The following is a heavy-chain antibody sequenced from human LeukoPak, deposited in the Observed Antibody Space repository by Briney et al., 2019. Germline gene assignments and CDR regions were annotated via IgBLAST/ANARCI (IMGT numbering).Heavy chain of an antibody. CDR2: IYYSGST. CDR3: ARGYYYDSSGYPTDYFDY. J-gene: IGHJ4*02. Sequence: SETLSLTCTVSGGSISSSSYYWGWIRQPPGKGLEWIGSIYYSGSTYYNPSLKSRVTISVDRSKNQFSLKLSSVTAADTAVYYCARGYYYDSSGYPTDYFDYWGQGTLVTVSS. D-gene: IGHD3-22*01. CDR1: GGSISSSSYY. V-gene: IGHV4-39*07.